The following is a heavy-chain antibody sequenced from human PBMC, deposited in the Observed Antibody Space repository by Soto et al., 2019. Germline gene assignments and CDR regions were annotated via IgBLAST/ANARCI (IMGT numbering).Heavy chain of an antibody. D-gene: IGHD3-3*01. CDR3: ARVSGYYAPDY. CDR2: INAGNGNT. CDR1: GYTFTSYA. V-gene: IGHV1-3*01. J-gene: IGHJ4*02. Sequence: ASVKVSCKASGYTFTSYAMHWVRQAPGQRLEWMGWINAGNGNTKYSQKIQGRVTITRDTSASTAYMELSSLRSEDTAVYYCARVSGYYAPDYWGQGTLVTVSS.